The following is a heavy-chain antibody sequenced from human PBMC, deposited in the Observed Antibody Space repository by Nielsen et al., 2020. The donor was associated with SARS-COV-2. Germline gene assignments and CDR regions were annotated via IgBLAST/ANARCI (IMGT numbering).Heavy chain of an antibody. CDR3: ARDSETTMVRANDY. D-gene: IGHD3-10*01. J-gene: IGHJ4*02. Sequence: GGSLRLSCAASGLTFSSYSMNWVRQAPGKGLEWVSSISSSSSYIYYADSVKGRFTISRDNAKNSLYLQMNSLRAEDTAVYYCARDSETTMVRANDYWGQGTLVTVSS. CDR1: GLTFSSYS. CDR2: ISSSSSYI. V-gene: IGHV3-21*01.